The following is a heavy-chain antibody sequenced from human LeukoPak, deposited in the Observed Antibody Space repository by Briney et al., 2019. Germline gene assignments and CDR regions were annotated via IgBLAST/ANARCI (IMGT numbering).Heavy chain of an antibody. D-gene: IGHD1-14*01. CDR3: SRDYCATAPDR. J-gene: IGHJ4*02. CDR1: GFISSSLC. V-gene: IGHV3-7*04. Sequence: PGGSLRLSFAVYGFISSSLCMVLVRQAPGKGLEWVANIKKDGSEKYYVDSVKGRFTISRDNAKNSLYLQRNSLGGAYTTVYYRSRDYCATAPDRWGQGTLVTVSS. CDR2: IKKDGSEK.